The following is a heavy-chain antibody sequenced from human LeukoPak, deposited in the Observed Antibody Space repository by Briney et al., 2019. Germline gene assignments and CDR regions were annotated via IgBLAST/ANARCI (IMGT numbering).Heavy chain of an antibody. CDR2: ISSSSSYI. CDR3: ATGHDHSVYYYDSSGYYRDAFDI. CDR1: GFTFSSYN. J-gene: IGHJ3*02. D-gene: IGHD3-22*01. Sequence: GGSLRLSCAASGFTFSSYNMNWVRQAPGKGLEWVSSISSSSSYIYYADSVKGRFTISRDNAKNSLYLQMNSLRAEDTAVYYCATGHDHSVYYYDSSGYYRDAFDIWGQGTMVTVSS. V-gene: IGHV3-21*01.